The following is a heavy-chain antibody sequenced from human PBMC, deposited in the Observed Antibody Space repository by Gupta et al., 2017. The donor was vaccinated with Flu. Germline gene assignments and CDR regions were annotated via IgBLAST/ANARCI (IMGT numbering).Heavy chain of an antibody. CDR2: IRNKANSYTT. D-gene: IGHD1-14*01. CDR3: SRGETGPSPPGRNDC. J-gene: IGHJ4*02. Sequence: RLVESGGGLVQPGGSLRLSCVASGFTFSEHYMDWIRQAPGKGLEWVGRIRNKANSYTTEYAASVKDRFTITRDDSKSSLYLQMNSLKSEDTAVYYCSRGETGPSPPGRNDCWGQGTLVTVSS. CDR1: GFTFSEHY. V-gene: IGHV3-72*01.